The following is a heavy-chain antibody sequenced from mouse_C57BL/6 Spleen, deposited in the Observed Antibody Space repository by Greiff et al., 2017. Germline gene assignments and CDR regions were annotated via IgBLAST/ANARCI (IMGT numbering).Heavy chain of an antibody. CDR3: ARTDTEYAY. CDR2: IYPRDGST. V-gene: IGHV1-85*01. CDR1: GYTFTSYA. Sequence: VQRVESGAELVKPGASVKLSCKASGYTFTSYAINWVKQRPGQGFEWIGWIYPRDGSTKYNEKFKGKATLTVDTSSSTAYMESHSLTSEDSAVYYCARTDTEYAYWGQGTLVTVSA. J-gene: IGHJ3*01. D-gene: IGHD1-1*01.